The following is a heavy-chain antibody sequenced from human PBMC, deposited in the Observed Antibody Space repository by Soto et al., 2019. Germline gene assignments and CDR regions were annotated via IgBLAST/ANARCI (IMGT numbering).Heavy chain of an antibody. Sequence: ASVKVSCKASGYTFTGYYMHWVRQAPGQGLEWMGWINPNSGGTNYAQKFQGWVTMTRDTSISTAYMELSRLRSDDTAVYYCALDISGYYYNAFDIWGQGTMVTVSS. D-gene: IGHD3-22*01. J-gene: IGHJ3*02. V-gene: IGHV1-2*04. CDR1: GYTFTGYY. CDR3: ALDISGYYYNAFDI. CDR2: INPNSGGT.